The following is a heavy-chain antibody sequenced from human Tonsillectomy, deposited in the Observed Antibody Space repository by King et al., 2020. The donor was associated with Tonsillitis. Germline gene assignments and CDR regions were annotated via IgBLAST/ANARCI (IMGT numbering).Heavy chain of an antibody. CDR1: GFTFSNYW. D-gene: IGHD3-22*01. CDR2: IKQYGREE. Sequence: VQLVESGGGLVLPGGSLRLSCVASGFTFSNYWMSWVRQAPGKGLEWVANIKQYGREEYYVDSVKGRFTISRDNAKNSLYLQMNNLRAEDTAVYYCASYCDGSGSEDAFDIWGQGTMVTVSS. J-gene: IGHJ3*02. V-gene: IGHV3-7*03. CDR3: ASYCDGSGSEDAFDI.